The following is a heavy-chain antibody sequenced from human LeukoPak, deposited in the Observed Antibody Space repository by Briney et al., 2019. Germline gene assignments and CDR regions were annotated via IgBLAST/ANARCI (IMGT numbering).Heavy chain of an antibody. J-gene: IGHJ4*02. CDR3: ARDSYFDWLSLDY. CDR2: ISWNSGSI. CDR1: SYSISSVYY. V-gene: IGHV3-9*01. D-gene: IGHD3-9*01. Sequence: LSLTCAVSSYSISSVYYWGWIRQPPGKGLEWVSGISWNSGSIGYTDSVKGRFTISRDNAKNSLYLQMNSLRPEDTALYYCARDSYFDWLSLDYWGQGTLVTVSS.